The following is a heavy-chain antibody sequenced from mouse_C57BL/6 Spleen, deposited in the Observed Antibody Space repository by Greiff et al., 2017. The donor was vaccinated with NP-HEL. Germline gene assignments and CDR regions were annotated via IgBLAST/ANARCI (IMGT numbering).Heavy chain of an antibody. CDR3: AANYYDSSFNIDY. J-gene: IGHJ2*01. V-gene: IGHV1-52*01. Sequence: QVQLKQPGAELVRPGSSVKLSCKASGYTFTSYWMHWVKQRPIQGLEWIGNIDPSDSETHYNQKFKDKATLTVDKSSSTAYMQLSSLTSEDSAVYYCAANYYDSSFNIDYWGQGTTLTVSS. CDR2: IDPSDSET. D-gene: IGHD1-1*01. CDR1: GYTFTSYW.